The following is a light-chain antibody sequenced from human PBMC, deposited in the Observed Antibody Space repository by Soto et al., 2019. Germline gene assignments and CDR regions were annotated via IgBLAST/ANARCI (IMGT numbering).Light chain of an antibody. Sequence: DIQLTQSPSFLSASVGDRVTITCRASQGISSYLAWYQQKPGKAPKILIYVASTLQSRVPSKFSGSGSETEFTLTSSSLQPEDFATYYCQQDNSYPLTFGGGTKVEIK. J-gene: IGKJ4*01. CDR1: QGISSY. CDR3: QQDNSYPLT. CDR2: VAS. V-gene: IGKV1-9*01.